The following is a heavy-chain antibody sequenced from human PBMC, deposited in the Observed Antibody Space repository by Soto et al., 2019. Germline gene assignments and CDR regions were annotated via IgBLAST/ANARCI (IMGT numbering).Heavy chain of an antibody. CDR2: ISSSSSTI. CDR1: GVNFSSYS. V-gene: IGHV3-48*01. D-gene: IGHD4-17*01. CDR3: ARDYGDYVVF. Sequence: PGGSLRLSCAAAGVNFSSYSMIWVRQAPGKGLEWVSYISSSSSTICYADSVKGRFTISRDNAKNSLYLQMNSLRAEDTAVYYCARDYGDYVVFWGQGTLVTVSS. J-gene: IGHJ4*02.